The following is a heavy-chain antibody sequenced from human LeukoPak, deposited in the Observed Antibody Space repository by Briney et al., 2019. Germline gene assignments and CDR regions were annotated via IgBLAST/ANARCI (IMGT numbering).Heavy chain of an antibody. D-gene: IGHD2-15*01. J-gene: IGHJ5*02. CDR3: VNVGGGGGCYWSP. CDR2: ISDSGDDT. CDR1: GFTFSSYV. V-gene: IGHV3-23*01. Sequence: AGSLRLSCTGSGFTFSSYVMSWVRQAPGKRLEWVSGISDSGDDTDYADSVKGRFTISRDNSKNTLFLQMNILRVEDTAVYYCVNVGGGGGCYWSPWGQGTLVTVSS.